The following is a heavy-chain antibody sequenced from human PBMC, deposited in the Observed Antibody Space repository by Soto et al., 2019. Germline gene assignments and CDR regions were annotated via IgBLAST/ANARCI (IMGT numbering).Heavy chain of an antibody. CDR3: ARGKNWGDWYFAL. V-gene: IGHV4-59*01. D-gene: IGHD7-27*01. J-gene: IGHJ2*01. CDR2: VSSSGSA. CDR1: SGSIKTYY. Sequence: QLQLQESGPGLVEPSETLSLTCTVSSGSIKTYYWNWIRQPPGKGLEWIGFVSSSGSANYNPSLTSRVSISVDTSRNQFSLNLNFVTAADTAVYYCARGKNWGDWYFALWGRGTLVIVSS.